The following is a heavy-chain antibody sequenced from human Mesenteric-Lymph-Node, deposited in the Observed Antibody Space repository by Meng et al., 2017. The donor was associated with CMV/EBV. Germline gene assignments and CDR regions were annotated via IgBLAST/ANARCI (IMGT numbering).Heavy chain of an antibody. J-gene: IGHJ6*02. CDR2: ISSSSSYI. V-gene: IGHV3-21*01. CDR1: GFTFSSYS. Sequence: GGFLRLSCAASGFTFSSYSMNWVRQAPGKGLEWVSSISSSSSYIYYADSVKGRFTISRDNAKNSLYLQMNSLRAEDTAVYYCAGVVPAAYYYYGMDVWGQGTTVTVSS. CDR3: AGVVPAAYYYYGMDV. D-gene: IGHD2-2*01.